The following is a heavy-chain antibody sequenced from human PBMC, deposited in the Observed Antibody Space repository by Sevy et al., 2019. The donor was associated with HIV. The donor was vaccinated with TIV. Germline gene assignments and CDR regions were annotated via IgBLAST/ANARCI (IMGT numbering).Heavy chain of an antibody. CDR3: ARAPPVRSGDDSLNWLDP. D-gene: IGHD5-12*01. Sequence: SETLYLTCTVSGGSISAYYWSWLRHPPGKGLEYIGDIYYTGSTYYNPSLKSRVTISVDTSKNQFSLNLRSVTAVDTAVYYCARAPPVRSGDDSLNWLDPWGQGILVTVSS. V-gene: IGHV4-59*12. J-gene: IGHJ5*02. CDR2: IYYTGST. CDR1: GGSISAYY.